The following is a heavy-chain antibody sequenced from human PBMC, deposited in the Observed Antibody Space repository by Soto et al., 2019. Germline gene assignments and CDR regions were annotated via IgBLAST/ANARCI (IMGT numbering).Heavy chain of an antibody. J-gene: IGHJ3*02. D-gene: IGHD6-19*01. CDR1: GFTFSSYA. Sequence: QVQLVESGGGVVQPGRSLRISCAASGFTFSSYAMHWVRQAPGKGLDWVAVKSYDGSNKYYADSVKGRITVSRDNSKNTLYLQMNSLRAEDTAVYYCARSNSGWYKGAFDIWGQGTMVTVSS. CDR2: KSYDGSNK. V-gene: IGHV3-30-3*01. CDR3: ARSNSGWYKGAFDI.